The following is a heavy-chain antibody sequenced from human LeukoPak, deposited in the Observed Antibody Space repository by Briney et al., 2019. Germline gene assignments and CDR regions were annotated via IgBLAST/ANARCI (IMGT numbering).Heavy chain of an antibody. D-gene: IGHD2-21*02. CDR1: DFSFITYA. CDR2: ISGGGDAT. Sequence: PGGSLRLSCAASDFSFITYAMSWVRQAPGKGLEWVSTISGGGDATYYADSVKGRFTISRDNSKNTLYLQMNSLRAEDTAVYYCAKDRGDSNYFDYWGQGTLVTVSS. J-gene: IGHJ4*02. CDR3: AKDRGDSNYFDY. V-gene: IGHV3-23*01.